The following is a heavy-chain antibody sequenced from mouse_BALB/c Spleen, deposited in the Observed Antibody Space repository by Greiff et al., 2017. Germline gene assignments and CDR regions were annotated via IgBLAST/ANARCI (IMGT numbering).Heavy chain of an antibody. V-gene: IGHV5-6-3*01. CDR2: INSNGGST. D-gene: IGHD1-1*01. Sequence: DVMLVESGGGLVQPGGSLKLSCAASGFTFSSYGMSWVRQTPDKRLELVATINSNGGSTYYPDSVKGRFTISRDNAKNTLYLQMSSLKSEDTAMYYCAREVYYYGSSLYAMDYWGQGTSVTVSS. CDR3: AREVYYYGSSLYAMDY. J-gene: IGHJ4*01. CDR1: GFTFSSYG.